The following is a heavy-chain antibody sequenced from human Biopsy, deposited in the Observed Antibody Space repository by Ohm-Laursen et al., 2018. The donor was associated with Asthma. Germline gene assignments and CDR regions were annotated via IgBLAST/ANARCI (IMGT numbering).Heavy chain of an antibody. D-gene: IGHD2-15*01. CDR3: ARKAGSCITRACYSLDF. Sequence: SVKVSCKSLGGTFNTYVIGWVRQAPGQGLEWMGGINSVFGTTTYPQKFQDRVTITADDSTSTVYMELSSLRSEDTAVYYCARKAGSCITRACYSLDFWGQGTLVTVSS. CDR1: GGTFNTYV. CDR2: INSVFGTT. V-gene: IGHV1-69*13. J-gene: IGHJ4*02.